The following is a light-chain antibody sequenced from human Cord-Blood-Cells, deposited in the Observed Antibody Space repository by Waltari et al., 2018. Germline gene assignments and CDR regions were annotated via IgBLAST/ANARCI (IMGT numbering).Light chain of an antibody. CDR2: DAS. J-gene: IGKJ1*01. CDR1: QSVSSY. Sequence: EIVLTQSPAALSLSPGDRAHLSCRASQSVSSYLAWYQQKPGQAPRLLIYDASNRATGIPARFSGSGSGTDFTLTISSLEPEDFAIYYCQQRSNWPRTFGQGTKVEIK. V-gene: IGKV3-11*01. CDR3: QQRSNWPRT.